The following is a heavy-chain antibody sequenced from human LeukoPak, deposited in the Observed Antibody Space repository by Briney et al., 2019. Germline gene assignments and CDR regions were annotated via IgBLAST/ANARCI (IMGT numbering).Heavy chain of an antibody. CDR2: FDPEDGET. Sequence: ASVKVSCKVSGYTLTELPMHWVRQAPGKGLEWMGGFDPEDGETIYAQKFQGRVTMTEDTSTDTAYMELSSLRSEDTAVYYCATGAPSMIVVVYWGQGTLVTVSS. D-gene: IGHD3-22*01. J-gene: IGHJ4*02. CDR3: ATGAPSMIVVVY. CDR1: GYTLTELP. V-gene: IGHV1-24*01.